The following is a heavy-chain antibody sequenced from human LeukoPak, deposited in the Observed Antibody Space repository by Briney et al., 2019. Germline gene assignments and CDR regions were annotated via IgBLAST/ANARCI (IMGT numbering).Heavy chain of an antibody. CDR2: MIPILGIA. V-gene: IGHV1-69*04. J-gene: IGHJ6*02. D-gene: IGHD3-10*01. CDR3: ASPMVRTTGMDV. CDR1: GGTFSSYA. Sequence: SVKVSCKASGGTFSSYAICWVRPAPGQGLGWMGRMIPILGIANYAQKFQGRVTISADKSTSTAYMELSSLRSEDTAVYYCASPMVRTTGMDVWGQGTTVTVSS.